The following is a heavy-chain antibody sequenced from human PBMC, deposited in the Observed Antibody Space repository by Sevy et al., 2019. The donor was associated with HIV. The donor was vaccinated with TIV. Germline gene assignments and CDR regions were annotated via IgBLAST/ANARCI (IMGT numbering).Heavy chain of an antibody. Sequence: GGSLRLSCVASGFTFKTYSMNWVRQAPGKGLEWVSYITSSSSIIYYADSVRDRFTISRDNAKNSLYLQMNSLRPEDTAVYFCARDGLPAPAKFDYWGQGTQVTVSS. J-gene: IGHJ4*02. D-gene: IGHD6-13*01. CDR2: ITSSSSII. CDR3: ARDGLPAPAKFDY. V-gene: IGHV3-48*01. CDR1: GFTFKTYS.